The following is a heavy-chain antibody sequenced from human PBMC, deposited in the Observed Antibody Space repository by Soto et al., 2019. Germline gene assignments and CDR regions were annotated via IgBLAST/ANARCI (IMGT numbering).Heavy chain of an antibody. J-gene: IGHJ6*02. CDR1: GFTFGDYA. CDR2: IRSKAYGGTT. CDR3: TRLYYYDSSGYLRALYYYYYYGMDV. V-gene: IGHV3-49*03. Sequence: GGSLRLSCTASGFTFGDYAMSWFRQAPGKGLEWVGFIRSKAYGGTTEYAASVKGRFTISRDDSKSIAYLQMNSLKTEDTAVYYCTRLYYYDSSGYLRALYYYYYYGMDVWGQGTTVTVSS. D-gene: IGHD3-22*01.